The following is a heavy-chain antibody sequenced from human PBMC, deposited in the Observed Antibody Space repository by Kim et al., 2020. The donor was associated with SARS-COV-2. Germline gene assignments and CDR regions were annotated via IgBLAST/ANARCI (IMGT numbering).Heavy chain of an antibody. V-gene: IGHV1-46*01. CDR2: INPSGGST. CDR3: ASDLPPPGYSSSWSLDY. Sequence: ASVKVSCKASGYTFTSYYMHWVRQAPGQGLEWMGIINPSGGSTSYAQKFQGRVTMTRDTSTSTVYMELSSLRSEDTAVYYCASDLPPPGYSSSWSLDYWGQGTLVTVSS. J-gene: IGHJ4*02. CDR1: GYTFTSYY. D-gene: IGHD6-13*01.